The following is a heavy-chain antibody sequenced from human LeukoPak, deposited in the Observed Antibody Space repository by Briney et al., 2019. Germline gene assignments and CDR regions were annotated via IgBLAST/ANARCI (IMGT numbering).Heavy chain of an antibody. CDR2: INHSGST. CDR1: GGSFSGYY. D-gene: IGHD3-9*01. CDR3: ARVPPPYYHILTGYYNHYFDY. J-gene: IGHJ4*02. V-gene: IGHV4-34*01. Sequence: SETLSLTCAVYGGSFSGYYWSWLRQPPGKGLEWIGEINHSGSTNYNPSLKSRVTISVDTSKNQFSLKLSSVTAADTAVYYCARVPPPYYHILTGYYNHYFDYWGEGTLVTVSS.